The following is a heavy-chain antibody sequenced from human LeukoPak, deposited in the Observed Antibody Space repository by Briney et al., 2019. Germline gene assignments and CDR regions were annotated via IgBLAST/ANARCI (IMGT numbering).Heavy chain of an antibody. J-gene: IGHJ3*02. CDR3: ARGGTAVIAPYAFDI. CDR1: GGSISSYY. V-gene: IGHV4-59*01. Sequence: SETLSLTCTVSGGSISSYYWSWIRQPPGKGLEWIGYIYYSGSTNCNPSVKSRVAMSVDTSKKQFSLKLSSLTAADTAVYYCARGGTAVIAPYAFDIWGQGAMVTVSS. CDR2: IYYSGST. D-gene: IGHD4-23*01.